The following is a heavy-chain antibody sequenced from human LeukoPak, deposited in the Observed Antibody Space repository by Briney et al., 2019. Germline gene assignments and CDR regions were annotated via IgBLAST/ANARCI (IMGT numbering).Heavy chain of an antibody. CDR2: IYTSGST. J-gene: IGHJ4*02. V-gene: IGHV4-61*02. CDR1: GGSISSGSYY. D-gene: IGHD3-22*01. Sequence: SETLSLTCTVSGGSISSGSYYWSWIRQPAGKGLEWIGRIYTSGSTNYNPSLKSRVTISVDTSKNQFALKLSSVTAADTAVYYCARVTTGGYYNCWGQGTLVTVSS. CDR3: ARVTTGGYYNC.